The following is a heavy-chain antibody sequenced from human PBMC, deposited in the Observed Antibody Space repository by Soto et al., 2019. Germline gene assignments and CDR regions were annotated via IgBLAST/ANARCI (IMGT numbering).Heavy chain of an antibody. D-gene: IGHD2-15*01. Sequence: GGSLRLSCAASGFTFSSYAMSWVRQAPGKGLEWVSAISGSGGSTYYADSVKGRFTISRDNSKNTLYLQMNSLRAEDTAVYYCAKDPWDIVVVVAAALSFQHWGQGTLVTVSS. CDR1: GFTFSSYA. J-gene: IGHJ1*01. CDR2: ISGSGGST. V-gene: IGHV3-23*01. CDR3: AKDPWDIVVVVAAALSFQH.